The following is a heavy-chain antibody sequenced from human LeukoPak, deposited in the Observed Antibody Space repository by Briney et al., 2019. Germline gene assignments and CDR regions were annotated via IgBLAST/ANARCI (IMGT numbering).Heavy chain of an antibody. Sequence: GGSLRLSCAASGFTFSSYWMSWVRQAPGKGLEWVANIKQDGSEKYYADSVKGRFTISRDNSKNTLYLQMNSLRAEDTAVYYCAKAMYYDFWSGYYGIDYWGQGTLVTVSS. CDR2: IKQDGSEK. CDR1: GFTFSSYW. CDR3: AKAMYYDFWSGYYGIDY. V-gene: IGHV3-7*01. D-gene: IGHD3-3*01. J-gene: IGHJ4*02.